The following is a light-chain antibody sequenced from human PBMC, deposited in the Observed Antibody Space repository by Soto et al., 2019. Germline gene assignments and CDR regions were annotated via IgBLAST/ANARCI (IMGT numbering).Light chain of an antibody. CDR3: QQYGSSPGT. J-gene: IGKJ4*01. Sequence: EIVLTQSPGTLSLSPGERATLSCRASQSVSSSYLAWYQQKPGQAPRLLIYNAFNRATGIPDRFSGSGSGTDFTLTIIRLEPEDFAGYYCQQYGSSPGTVGGGTKVEIK. CDR2: NAF. CDR1: QSVSSSY. V-gene: IGKV3-20*01.